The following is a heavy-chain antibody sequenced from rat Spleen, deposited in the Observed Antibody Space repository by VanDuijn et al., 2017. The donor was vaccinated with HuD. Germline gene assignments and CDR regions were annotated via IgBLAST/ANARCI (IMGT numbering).Heavy chain of an antibody. CDR3: ASPITTVVPHYFDY. CDR1: GFTFSNYG. J-gene: IGHJ2*01. V-gene: IGHV5-29*01. Sequence: EVQLVESGGGLVQPGRSMKLSCTASGFTFSNYGMAWVRQAPTKGLEWVATISYDGGSTYYRDSVKGRFTISRDNAKSTLYLQMDSLRSEETATYYCASPITTVVPHYFDYWGQGVMVTVSS. D-gene: IGHD1-1*01. CDR2: ISYDGGST.